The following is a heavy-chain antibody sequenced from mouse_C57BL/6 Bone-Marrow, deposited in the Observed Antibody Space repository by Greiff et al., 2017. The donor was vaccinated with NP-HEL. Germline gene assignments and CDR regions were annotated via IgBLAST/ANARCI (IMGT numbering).Heavy chain of an antibody. CDR1: GYTFTSYW. J-gene: IGHJ4*01. V-gene: IGHV1-72*01. CDR3: ARGIYYYGSSYYYYAMDY. D-gene: IGHD1-1*01. Sequence: QVQLQQPGAELVKPGASVKLSCKASGYTFTSYWMHWVKQRPGRGLEWIGRIDPNSGGTKYNEKFKSKATLTVDKPSSTAYMQRSSLTSEDSAVYYCARGIYYYGSSYYYYAMDYWGQGTSVTVSS. CDR2: IDPNSGGT.